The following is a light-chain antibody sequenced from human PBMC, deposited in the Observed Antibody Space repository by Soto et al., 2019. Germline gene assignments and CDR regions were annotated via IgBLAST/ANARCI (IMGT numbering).Light chain of an antibody. CDR3: QQRSNWRIT. Sequence: EIVLTQSPATLSLSPGERATLSSRASQSVSSYLAWYQQKPGQAPRLLIYDASNRATGIPARFSGSGSGTDFTLTISSLEPEDFAVYYCQQRSNWRITFGQGTRLEI. CDR2: DAS. J-gene: IGKJ5*01. CDR1: QSVSSY. V-gene: IGKV3-11*01.